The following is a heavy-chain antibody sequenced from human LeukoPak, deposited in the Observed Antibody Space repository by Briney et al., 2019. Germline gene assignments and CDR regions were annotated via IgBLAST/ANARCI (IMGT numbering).Heavy chain of an antibody. J-gene: IGHJ5*02. D-gene: IGHD6-19*01. CDR1: GFPFSTYL. V-gene: IGHV3-74*01. CDR2: INSDGSST. Sequence: PGGSLKPPCAAPGFPFSTYLMHWVPQTPGKGPGWVSRINSDGSSTSYADSVKGRFTISRDNAKNTLYLQMNSLRAEDTAVYYCAREAVAGTWFDPWGQGTLVTVSS. CDR3: AREAVAGTWFDP.